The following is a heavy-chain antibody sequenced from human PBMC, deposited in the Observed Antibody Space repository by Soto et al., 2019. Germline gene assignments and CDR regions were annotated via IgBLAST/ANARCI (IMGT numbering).Heavy chain of an antibody. Sequence: GESLKISCKGSGYSFTSYWIGWVRQMPGKGLEWMGIICPGDSDTRYSPSFQGQVTISADKSISTAYLQWSSLKASDTAMYYCARGIEATPSLKYGMDVWGQGTTVTVSS. CDR1: GYSFTSYW. V-gene: IGHV5-51*01. D-gene: IGHD5-12*01. J-gene: IGHJ6*02. CDR3: ARGIEATPSLKYGMDV. CDR2: ICPGDSDT.